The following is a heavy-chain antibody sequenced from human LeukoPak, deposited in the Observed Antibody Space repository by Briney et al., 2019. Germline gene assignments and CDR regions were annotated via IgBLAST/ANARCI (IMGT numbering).Heavy chain of an antibody. CDR2: INPKNGDT. Sequence: GASEKVSCKASGYIFTDYYIHWMRQAPGQGLEWMGWINPKNGDTNYAQKFQGRVTMTRDTSISTVYMELNRLTSDDTALYYCARVGYCSGDRCYLHFDYWGQGTLVTVSS. D-gene: IGHD2-15*01. CDR1: GYIFTDYY. CDR3: ARVGYCSGDRCYLHFDY. V-gene: IGHV1-2*02. J-gene: IGHJ4*02.